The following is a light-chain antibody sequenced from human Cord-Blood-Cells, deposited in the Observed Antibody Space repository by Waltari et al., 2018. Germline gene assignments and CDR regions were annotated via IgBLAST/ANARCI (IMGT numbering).Light chain of an antibody. J-gene: IGLJ2*01. CDR1: SSDVGRYNL. Sequence: QSALTQPASVSGSPGQSITISCTGTSSDVGRYNLVSWYPQHPGKAPKLMIYEGSKRPSGVSNRFSGSKSGNTASLTISGLQAEDEADYYCCSYAGVVFGGGTKLTVL. V-gene: IGLV2-23*01. CDR2: EGS. CDR3: CSYAGVV.